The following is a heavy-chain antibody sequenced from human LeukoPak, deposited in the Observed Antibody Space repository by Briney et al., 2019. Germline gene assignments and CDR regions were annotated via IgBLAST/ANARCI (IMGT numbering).Heavy chain of an antibody. CDR3: ASFTAMANDAFDI. V-gene: IGHV4-59*01. D-gene: IGHD5-18*01. Sequence: SETLSLTCTVSGGSISSYYWSWIRQPPGKGLEWIGYIYYSGSTNYNPSLKSRVTISVDTSKNQFSLKLSSVTAADTAVYYCASFTAMANDAFDIRGQGTMVTVSS. CDR2: IYYSGST. CDR1: GGSISSYY. J-gene: IGHJ3*02.